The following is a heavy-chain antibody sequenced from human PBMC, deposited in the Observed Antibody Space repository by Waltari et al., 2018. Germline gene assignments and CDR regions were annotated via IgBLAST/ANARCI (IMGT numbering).Heavy chain of an antibody. CDR1: GGSFSGYY. CDR3: ARERVVVAATGGAFDI. V-gene: IGHV4-34*01. Sequence: QVQLQQWGAGLLKPSETLSLTCAVYGGSFSGYYWRWLRQPPGKGLEWIGEINHSGSTNDNPSLKSRVTISVDTSKNQFSLKLSSVAAADAAVYYCARERVVVAATGGAFDIWGQGTMVTVSS. D-gene: IGHD2-15*01. CDR2: INHSGST. J-gene: IGHJ3*02.